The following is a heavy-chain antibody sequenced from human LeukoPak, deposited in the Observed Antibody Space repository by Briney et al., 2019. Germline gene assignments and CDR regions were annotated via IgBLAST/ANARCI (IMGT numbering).Heavy chain of an antibody. CDR3: VPSANYYYFDY. V-gene: IGHV1-2*02. D-gene: IGHD1-26*01. J-gene: IGHJ4*02. CDR1: GYTFTNYY. Sequence: ASVKISCKASGYTFTNYYMHWVRQGPGLGFEWMGWINPKSGGTSYPQKFQGRLTMTRDTSISTAYMELSRLGSDDTAVYYCVPSANYYYFDYWGQGTLVTVSS. CDR2: INPKSGGT.